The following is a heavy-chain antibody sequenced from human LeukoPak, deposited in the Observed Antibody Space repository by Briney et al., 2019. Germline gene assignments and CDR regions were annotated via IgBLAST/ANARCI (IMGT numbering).Heavy chain of an antibody. D-gene: IGHD3-16*01. J-gene: IGHJ5*02. CDR1: GFTFSSYA. CDR2: ISGSGGST. CDR3: AKDQIMGAPRQYNWFDP. Sequence: GGSLRLSCAASGFTFSSYAMSWVRQAPGKGLEWVSAISGSGGSTYYADSVKGRFTISRDNSKNTLYLQMNSLRAEDTAVYYCAKDQIMGAPRQYNWFDPWGQGTLVTVSS. V-gene: IGHV3-23*01.